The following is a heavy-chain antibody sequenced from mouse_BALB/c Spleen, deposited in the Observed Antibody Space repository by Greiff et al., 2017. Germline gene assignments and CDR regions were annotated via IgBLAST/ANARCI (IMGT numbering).Heavy chain of an antibody. J-gene: IGHJ3*01. V-gene: IGHV1-9*01. D-gene: IGHD1-1*01. CDR2: ILPGSGST. Sequence: QVQLQQSGAELMKPGASVKISCKATGYTFSSYWIAWVQQSPGHGLEWIGEILPGSGSTNYHEKFKGKSTFTADTASNTAYMQLSSLTSEDSAVYYCESPTTVADAWFAYWGQGTLVTVSA. CDR1: GYTFSSYW. CDR3: ESPTTVADAWFAY.